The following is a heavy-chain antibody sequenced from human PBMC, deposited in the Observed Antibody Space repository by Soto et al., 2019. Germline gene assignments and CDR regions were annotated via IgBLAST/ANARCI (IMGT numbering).Heavy chain of an antibody. V-gene: IGHV1-24*01. Sequence: ASVKVSCKFSGYTLTELYMHWVRQAPGKGHEWMGGFDPEDGETIYAQKFQGRVTMTEDTSTDTAYMELSSLRSEDTAVYYCATASKFVRYFDWLLYFYYWGQGTLVTVSS. CDR3: ATASKFVRYFDWLLYFYY. J-gene: IGHJ4*02. D-gene: IGHD3-9*01. CDR2: FDPEDGET. CDR1: GYTLTELY.